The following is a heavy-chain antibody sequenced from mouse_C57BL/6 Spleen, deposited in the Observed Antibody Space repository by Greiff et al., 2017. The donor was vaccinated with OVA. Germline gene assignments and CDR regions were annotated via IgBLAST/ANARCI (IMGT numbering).Heavy chain of an antibody. Sequence: EVKLMESGGGLVKPGGSLKLSCAASGFTFSDYGMHWVRQAPEKGLEWVAYISSGSSTIYYADKVKGRFTISRDNAKNTLFLQMTSLRSEDTAMYYCARRRYDMDYWGQGTSVTVSS. CDR2: ISSGSSTI. J-gene: IGHJ4*01. CDR1: GFTFSDYG. V-gene: IGHV5-17*01. CDR3: ARRRYDMDY.